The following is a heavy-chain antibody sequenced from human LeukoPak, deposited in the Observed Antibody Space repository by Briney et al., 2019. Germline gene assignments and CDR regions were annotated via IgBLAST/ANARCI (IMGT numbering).Heavy chain of an antibody. Sequence: GGSLRLSCVGSGFNFMQYGMVWVRQAPGKGLEWVSTIHPTSINTHHADSVKGRFTISRDNSKNTLYLQMNSLRAEDTAVYYCAKWAPLIAVAGKRTPGAFDIWGQGTMVTVSS. V-gene: IGHV3-23*05. CDR1: GFNFMQYG. D-gene: IGHD6-19*01. CDR3: AKWAPLIAVAGKRTPGAFDI. J-gene: IGHJ3*02. CDR2: IHPTSINT.